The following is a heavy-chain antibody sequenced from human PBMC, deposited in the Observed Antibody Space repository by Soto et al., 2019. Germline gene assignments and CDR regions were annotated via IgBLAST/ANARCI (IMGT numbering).Heavy chain of an antibody. Sequence: GGSLRLSCAASGFTFSDYYMSWIRQASGKGLEWVSYISSSGSTIYYADSVKGRFTISRDNANNSLYLQMNSLRAEDTAVYYCAAIGYCSSTCCSRDSGNRFYPRAQRTPVPVS. CDR1: GFTFSDYY. CDR3: AAIGYCSSTCCSRDSGNRFYP. J-gene: IGHJ5*02. V-gene: IGHV3-11*01. CDR2: ISSSGSTI. D-gene: IGHD2-2*01.